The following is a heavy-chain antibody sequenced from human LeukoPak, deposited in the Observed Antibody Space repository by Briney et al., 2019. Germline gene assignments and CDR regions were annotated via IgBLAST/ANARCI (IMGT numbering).Heavy chain of an antibody. J-gene: IGHJ4*02. CDR1: GYTFSGYS. Sequence: ASVKVSCKASGYTFSGYSMHWVRQALGQGPEWMGMINPTSGSATYQQKFQGSVTMTIDTFPSTLYMELSSLRSEDTAVYYCARDWAHGSFDYWGQGTPVIVSS. CDR2: INPTSGSA. V-gene: IGHV1-46*01. CDR3: ARDWAHGSFDY. D-gene: IGHD3-10*01.